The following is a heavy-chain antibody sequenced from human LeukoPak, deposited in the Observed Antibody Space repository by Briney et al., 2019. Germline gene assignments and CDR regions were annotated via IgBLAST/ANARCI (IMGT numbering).Heavy chain of an antibody. Sequence: SETLSLTCAVYGGSFSGYYWSWIRQPPGKGLEWVGEINHSGSTNYNPSLKSRVTISVDTSKNQFSLKLSSVTAADTAVYYCAASRTGGPYYYYMDVWGRGTTVTVSS. V-gene: IGHV4-34*01. CDR3: AASRTGGPYYYYMDV. J-gene: IGHJ6*03. CDR1: GGSFSGYY. D-gene: IGHD1-1*01. CDR2: INHSGST.